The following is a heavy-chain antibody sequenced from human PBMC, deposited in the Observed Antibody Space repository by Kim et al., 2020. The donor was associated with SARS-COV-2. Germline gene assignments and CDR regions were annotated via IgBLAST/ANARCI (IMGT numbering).Heavy chain of an antibody. Sequence: ASVKVSCKASGYTFTGYYMHWVRQAPGQGLEWMGWINPNSGGTNYAQKFQGRVTMTRDTSISTAYMELSRLRSDDTAVYYCARDNCSSTSCYWENWFDPWGQGTLVTVSS. D-gene: IGHD2-2*01. CDR2: INPNSGGT. J-gene: IGHJ5*02. CDR1: GYTFTGYY. CDR3: ARDNCSSTSCYWENWFDP. V-gene: IGHV1-2*02.